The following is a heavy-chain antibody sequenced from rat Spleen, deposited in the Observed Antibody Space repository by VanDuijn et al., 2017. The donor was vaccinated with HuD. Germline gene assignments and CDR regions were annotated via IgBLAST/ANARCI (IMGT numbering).Heavy chain of an antibody. CDR3: TRESLPGFNSHWFLS. CDR2: ISTGGNT. CDR1: GFSLTSNG. V-gene: IGHV2S12*01. D-gene: IGHD1-4*01. J-gene: IGHJ3*01. Sequence: QVHLKESGPGLVQSSQTLSLTCTVSGFSLTSNGVSWVRQPPGEGLEWIAAISTGGNTYYNSALSSRRSISRDTSKSQVFLKVDSLQTEDTATYFCTRESLPGFNSHWFLSWGQGTLVTVSS.